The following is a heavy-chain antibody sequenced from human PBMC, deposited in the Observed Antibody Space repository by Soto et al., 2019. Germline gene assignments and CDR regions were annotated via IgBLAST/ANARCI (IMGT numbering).Heavy chain of an antibody. Sequence: SETLSLTCTVSGGSISSYYWSWIRQPPGKGLEWIGYIYYSGSTNYNPSLKSRVTISVDTSKNQFSLKLSSVTAADTAVYYCASRAYYYDSSGYSQDDYWGQGTLVTVSS. CDR1: GGSISSYY. CDR3: ASRAYYYDSSGYSQDDY. CDR2: IYYSGST. J-gene: IGHJ4*02. V-gene: IGHV4-59*01. D-gene: IGHD3-22*01.